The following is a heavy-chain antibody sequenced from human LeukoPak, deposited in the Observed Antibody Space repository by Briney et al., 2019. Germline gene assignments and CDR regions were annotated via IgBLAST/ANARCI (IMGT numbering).Heavy chain of an antibody. CDR1: GGSISSLIYY. V-gene: IGHV4-39*07. CDR3: ARDGPIK. Sequence: SETLSLTCTVSGGSISSLIYYWGWIRQPPGKGLEWIGSIHYSGSTYYSPSLKSRVTISVGTSRNQFSLKLTSVTAADTAVYYCARDGPIKWGQGTLVTVSS. D-gene: IGHD5-24*01. CDR2: IHYSGST. J-gene: IGHJ4*02.